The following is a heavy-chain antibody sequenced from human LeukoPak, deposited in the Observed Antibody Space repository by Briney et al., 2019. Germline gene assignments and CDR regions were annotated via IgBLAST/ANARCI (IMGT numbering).Heavy chain of an antibody. CDR2: IYSGGST. CDR1: GFTVSSNY. D-gene: IGHD3-16*01. Sequence: GGSLRLSCAASGFTVSSNYMSWVPQAPGKGLEWVSVIYSGGSTYYADSVKGRFTISRDNSNNTLYLQMNSLRAEDTAVYYCARVGGAPYAFDIWGQGTMVTVSS. V-gene: IGHV3-66*02. CDR3: ARVGGAPYAFDI. J-gene: IGHJ3*02.